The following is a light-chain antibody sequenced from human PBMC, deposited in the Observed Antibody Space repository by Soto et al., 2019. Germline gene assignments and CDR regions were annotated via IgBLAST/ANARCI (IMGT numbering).Light chain of an antibody. J-gene: IGKJ2*01. Sequence: DIQMTQSPSSLSASVGDRVTITCQASQDISNYLNWYQQKPGKAPKLLIYDASNLETGVPSRFSGSGSGTDFTFTISSLQPEDIATYYCQQYDNLIYTFGPGTKLEIK. CDR1: QDISNY. CDR3: QQYDNLIYT. V-gene: IGKV1-33*01. CDR2: DAS.